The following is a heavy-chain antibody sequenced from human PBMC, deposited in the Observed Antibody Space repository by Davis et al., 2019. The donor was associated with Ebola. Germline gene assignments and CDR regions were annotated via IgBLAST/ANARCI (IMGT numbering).Heavy chain of an antibody. CDR1: GGTFSSYA. Sequence: SVKVSCKASGGTFSSYAISWVRQAPGQGLEWMGGIIPIFGTANYAQKFQGRVTITADESTSTAYMELSSLRSEDTAVYYCASSELPAAISDYYDSSGYYPYYFDYWGQGTLVTVSS. J-gene: IGHJ4*02. V-gene: IGHV1-69*13. CDR3: ASSELPAAISDYYDSSGYYPYYFDY. D-gene: IGHD3-22*01. CDR2: IIPIFGTA.